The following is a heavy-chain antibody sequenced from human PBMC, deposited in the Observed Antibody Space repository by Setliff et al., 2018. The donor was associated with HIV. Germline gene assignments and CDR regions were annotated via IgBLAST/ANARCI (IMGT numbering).Heavy chain of an antibody. CDR2: IRYDGSDK. CDR1: GFTFSNYD. CDR3: AKVRDGSSPGFHH. Sequence: GGSLRLSCAASGFTFSNYDMTWVRQAPGKGLEWVAFIRYDGSDKYYADSVKGRFTISRDNAKRTVYLQMNSLRGEDTAVYYCAKVRDGSSPGFHHWGQGTLVTVSS. J-gene: IGHJ1*01. D-gene: IGHD6-13*01. V-gene: IGHV3-30*02.